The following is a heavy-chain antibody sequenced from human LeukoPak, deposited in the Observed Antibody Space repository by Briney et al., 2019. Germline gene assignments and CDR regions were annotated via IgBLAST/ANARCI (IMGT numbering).Heavy chain of an antibody. V-gene: IGHV1-69*01. CDR1: VGTFSSYA. CDR3: ARSVSDTRYDY. CDR2: IIPIFGTA. J-gene: IGHJ4*02. D-gene: IGHD1-1*01. Sequence: ASVKVSCKASVGTFSSYAISWVRQAPGQGLEWMGGIIPIFGTANYAQKFQGRVTITADESTSTAYMELSSLRSEDTAVYYCARSVSDTRYDYWGQGTLVTVPA.